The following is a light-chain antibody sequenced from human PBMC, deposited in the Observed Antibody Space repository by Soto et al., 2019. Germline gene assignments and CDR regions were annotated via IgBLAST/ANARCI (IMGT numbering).Light chain of an antibody. V-gene: IGKV3-20*01. Sequence: EIVLTQSPGTLSLSPGERATLSCRASQSVSSSHLAWYQQKPGQAPRLLIYGASSRATGIPDRFSGSGSGTDFTITISRLEHADFAVYYCQQYGSSPLSFGGGTKVEIK. J-gene: IGKJ4*01. CDR3: QQYGSSPLS. CDR1: QSVSSSH. CDR2: GAS.